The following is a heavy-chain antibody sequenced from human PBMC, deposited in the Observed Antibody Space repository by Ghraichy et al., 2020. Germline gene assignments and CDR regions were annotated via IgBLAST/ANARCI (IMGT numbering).Heavy chain of an antibody. V-gene: IGHV4-61*01. J-gene: IGHJ4*02. CDR1: GGSVSSGSYY. CDR3: ARDYGFGVGATTN. Sequence: SETLSLTCTVSGGSVSSGSYYWSWIRQPPERGLEWIGYIYNAGNTDYNPSLKSRVTISVDTSKNQFSLRLSSVTAADTAVYYCARDYGFGVGATTNWGQGSLVTVSS. D-gene: IGHD1-26*01. CDR2: IYNAGNT.